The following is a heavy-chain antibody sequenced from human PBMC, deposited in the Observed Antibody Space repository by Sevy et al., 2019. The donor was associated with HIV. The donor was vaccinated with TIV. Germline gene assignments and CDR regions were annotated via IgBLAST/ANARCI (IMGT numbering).Heavy chain of an antibody. CDR2: IKSKTDGGTT. CDR1: GFTFSNAW. V-gene: IGHV3-15*01. Sequence: GGSLRLSCAASGFTFSNAWMSWVRQAPGKGLEWVGRIKSKTDGGTTDYAAPVKGRFTISRDDSKNTRYLQMNSLKTEDTAVYYFTTDPSDYGSGSYYNNWYFDLWGRGTLATVSS. CDR3: TTDPSDYGSGSYYNNWYFDL. J-gene: IGHJ2*01. D-gene: IGHD3-10*01.